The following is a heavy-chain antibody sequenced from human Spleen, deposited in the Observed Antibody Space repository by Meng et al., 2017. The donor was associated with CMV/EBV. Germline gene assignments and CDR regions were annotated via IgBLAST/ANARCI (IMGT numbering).Heavy chain of an antibody. CDR3: ARGEYSSSNDY. J-gene: IGHJ4*02. V-gene: IGHV3-33*01. Sequence: SCVASGFSFSTNGMHWVRQAPGKGLEWVAVVWNDGSNEHYVDSVKGRFIISRDNSKNTVYLQMNSLRVEDTAVYYCARGEYSSSNDYWGQGTLVTVSS. D-gene: IGHD6-6*01. CDR1: GFSFSTNG. CDR2: VWNDGSNE.